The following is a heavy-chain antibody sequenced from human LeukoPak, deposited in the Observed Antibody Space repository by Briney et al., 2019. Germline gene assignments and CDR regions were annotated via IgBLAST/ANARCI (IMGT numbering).Heavy chain of an antibody. CDR2: TFYSGST. Sequence: KPSQTLSLTCTVSAVSITSGDYYWTWIRQPPGKGLEWIGYTFYSGSTHYNPPLKSRVTISVDTSKNQFSLKLSSVTAADTAVYYCARVGFGDPKKGDYWGQGTLVTVSS. V-gene: IGHV4-30-4*01. J-gene: IGHJ4*02. CDR1: AVSITSGDYY. D-gene: IGHD3-10*01. CDR3: ARVGFGDPKKGDY.